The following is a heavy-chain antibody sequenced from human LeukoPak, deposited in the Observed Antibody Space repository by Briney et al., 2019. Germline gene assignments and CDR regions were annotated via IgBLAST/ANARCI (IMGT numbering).Heavy chain of an antibody. CDR1: GDSFSSHY. V-gene: IGHV4-59*11. CDR3: ARDLVTVTKGFDI. D-gene: IGHD4-17*01. CDR2: ISYIGST. Sequence: SSETLSLTCTVSGDSFSSHYWTWIRQPPGKGLEWIGYISYIGSTNYNPSLKSRVTISIDTSKNQFSLKLSSVTAADTAVYYCARDLVTVTKGFDIWGEGTMVSVSS. J-gene: IGHJ3*02.